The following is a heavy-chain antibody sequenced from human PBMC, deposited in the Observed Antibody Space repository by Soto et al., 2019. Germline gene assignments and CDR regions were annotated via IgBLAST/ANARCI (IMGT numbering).Heavy chain of an antibody. D-gene: IGHD3-10*01. CDR3: ARDKFPYGSGSYYNVDY. CDR2: ISYDGSNK. J-gene: IGHJ4*02. CDR1: GFTFSSYA. V-gene: IGHV3-30-3*01. Sequence: PGGSLRLSCAASGFTFSSYAMHWVRQAPGKGLEWVAVISYDGSNKYYADSVKGRFTISRDNSKNTLYLQMYSLRAEDTAVYYCARDKFPYGSGSYYNVDYWGQGTLVTVSS.